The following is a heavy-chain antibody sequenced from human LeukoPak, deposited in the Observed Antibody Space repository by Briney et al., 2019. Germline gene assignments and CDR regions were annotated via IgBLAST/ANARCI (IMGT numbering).Heavy chain of an antibody. J-gene: IGHJ3*02. CDR1: GGTFSSYA. V-gene: IGHV1-69*04. D-gene: IGHD2-2*01. CDR2: IIPILGIA. Sequence: GASVKVSCKASGGTFSSYAISWVRQAPGQGLEWMGRIIPILGIANYARKFQGRVTITADKSTSTAYMELSSLRSEDTAVYYCAAQGYCSGTSCPGAFDIWGQGTMVTVSS. CDR3: AAQGYCSGTSCPGAFDI.